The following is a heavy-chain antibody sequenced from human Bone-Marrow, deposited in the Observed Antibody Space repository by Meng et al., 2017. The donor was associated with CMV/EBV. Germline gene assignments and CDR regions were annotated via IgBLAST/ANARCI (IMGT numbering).Heavy chain of an antibody. D-gene: IGHD3-10*01. CDR3: ARAWGVRGYEFEF. V-gene: IGHV3-9*01. CDR2: ISWNSGTI. CDR1: GFIFDDYA. Sequence: GGSLRLSCAASGFIFDDYAMHWVRQAPGKGLEWVSGISWNSGTIGYADSVKGRFTISRDNTKNALYLEMNSLRAEDTAVYYCARAWGVRGYEFEFWGQGTMVTVSS. J-gene: IGHJ4*01.